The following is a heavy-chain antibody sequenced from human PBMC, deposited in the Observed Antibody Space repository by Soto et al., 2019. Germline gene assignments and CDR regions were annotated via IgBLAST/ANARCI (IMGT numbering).Heavy chain of an antibody. Sequence: EVQLVESGGGLVKPGGSLRLSCAASGFTFSSYSMNWVRQAPGKGLEWVSSISSSSSYIYYADSVKGRFTISRDNAKNSLYLQMNSLRAEETAVYYRARDRYFRQVVVAATWYFDLWGRGTLVTVSS. V-gene: IGHV3-21*01. CDR3: ARDRYFRQVVVAATWYFDL. D-gene: IGHD2-15*01. CDR1: GFTFSSYS. CDR2: ISSSSSYI. J-gene: IGHJ2*01.